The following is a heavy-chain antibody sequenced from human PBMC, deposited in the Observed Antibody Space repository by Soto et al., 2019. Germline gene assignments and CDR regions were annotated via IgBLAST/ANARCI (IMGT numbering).Heavy chain of an antibody. CDR3: ARHTIFGDIPAYYYYMDV. Sequence: PSETLSLTCTVSGGSISSYYWSWIRQPPGKGLEWIGYIYYSGSTNYNPSLKSRVTISVDTSKNQFSLKLSSVTAADTAVYYCARHTIFGDIPAYYYYMDVWGKGTTVTVSS. D-gene: IGHD3-3*01. CDR1: GGSISSYY. CDR2: IYYSGST. V-gene: IGHV4-59*08. J-gene: IGHJ6*03.